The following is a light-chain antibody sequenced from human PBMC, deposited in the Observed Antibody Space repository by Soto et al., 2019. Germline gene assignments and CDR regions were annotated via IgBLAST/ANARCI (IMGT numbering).Light chain of an antibody. Sequence: QSALTQPPSVSGSPGQSVTISCTGTSSDVGSYNRVSWYQQPPGTAPKLMIYEVSNRPSGVPDRFSGSKSGNTASLTISGLQDEDEADYYCSLYTSGSPYVVFGGGTKVTVL. CDR2: EVS. V-gene: IGLV2-18*01. CDR3: SLYTSGSPYVV. J-gene: IGLJ2*01. CDR1: SSDVGSYNR.